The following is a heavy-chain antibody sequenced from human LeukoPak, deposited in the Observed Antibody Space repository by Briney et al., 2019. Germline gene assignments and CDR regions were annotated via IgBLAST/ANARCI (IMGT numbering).Heavy chain of an antibody. CDR2: IYYSGST. Sequence: SETLSLTCTVSGGSISSYYWSWIRQPPGKGLEWIGYIYYSGSTYYNPSLKSRVTISVDTSKNQFSLNLSSVTAADTAVYYCARHRKRITGTTHAFDIWGQGTMVTVSS. D-gene: IGHD1-7*01. CDR1: GGSISSYY. V-gene: IGHV4-59*08. CDR3: ARHRKRITGTTHAFDI. J-gene: IGHJ3*02.